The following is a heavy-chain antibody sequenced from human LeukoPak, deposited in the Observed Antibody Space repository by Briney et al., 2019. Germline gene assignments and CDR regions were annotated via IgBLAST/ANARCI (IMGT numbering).Heavy chain of an antibody. V-gene: IGHV3-74*01. D-gene: IGHD3-3*01. Sequence: GGSLRLSCAASGFTFSSYWMHWVRQAPGKGLVWVSRINSDGSSTSYADSVKGRFSLSRDNAKNTLYLKMNSLRAEDTAVYYCARDFFVDFWSGYYDFDYWGQGTLVTVSS. CDR3: ARDFFVDFWSGYYDFDY. CDR1: GFTFSSYW. J-gene: IGHJ4*02. CDR2: INSDGSST.